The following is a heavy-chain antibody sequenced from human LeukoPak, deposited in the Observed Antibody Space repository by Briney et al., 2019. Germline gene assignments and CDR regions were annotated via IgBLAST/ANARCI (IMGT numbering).Heavy chain of an antibody. Sequence: ASVKVSCKASGYTFTSYGISWVRQAPGQGLEWMGWISAYNGNTNYAQKLQGRVTMTTDTSTSTAYMELRSLRSDDTAVYYCARGTGTSHYYYYYYMDVWGKRTTVTVSS. CDR1: GYTFTSYG. CDR3: ARGTGTSHYYYYYYMDV. V-gene: IGHV1-18*01. D-gene: IGHD2-2*01. J-gene: IGHJ6*03. CDR2: ISAYNGNT.